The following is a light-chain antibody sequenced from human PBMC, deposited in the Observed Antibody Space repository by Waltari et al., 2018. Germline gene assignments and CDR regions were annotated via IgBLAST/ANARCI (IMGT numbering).Light chain of an antibody. CDR1: ALSKQY. V-gene: IGLV3-25*03. CDR2: KDS. CDR3: QAADSSGSVV. J-gene: IGLJ2*01. Sequence: SFELTQPPSLSVSPGQTARITCSGDALSKQYAHWHQQRPGLAPVLVIYKDSEGPSGSPGRFSGSSAGTTVTWTISRVQAEDEADYYCQAADSSGSVVFGGGTKLTVL.